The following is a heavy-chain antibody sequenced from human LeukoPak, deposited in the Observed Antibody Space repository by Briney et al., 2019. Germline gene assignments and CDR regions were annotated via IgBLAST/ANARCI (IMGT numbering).Heavy chain of an antibody. CDR3: ARAVGRLRLGELSLYRGMDY. D-gene: IGHD3-16*02. CDR2: ISGGSTYI. CDR1: GFTFSNYN. J-gene: IGHJ4*02. V-gene: IGHV3-21*01. Sequence: PGGSLRLSCAASGFTFSNYNMNWVRQAPGKGLEWVSCISGGSTYIYYADSVKGRFTISRDNAKNSLYLQMTSLRAEDTAVYYCARAVGRLRLGELSLYRGMDYWGQGTLVTVSS.